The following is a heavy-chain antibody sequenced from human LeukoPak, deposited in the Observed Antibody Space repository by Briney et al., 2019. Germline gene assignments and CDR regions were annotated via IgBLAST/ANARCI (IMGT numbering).Heavy chain of an antibody. V-gene: IGHV1-18*01. Sequence: ASVKVSCKASGYTFTSYGISWVRQAPGQGLEWMGWISAYNGNTNYAQKLQGRVTMTTDTSTSTAYMELRSLRSDDTAVYYCATGLHDYGDYGAFDIWGQGTMVTVSS. CDR2: ISAYNGNT. D-gene: IGHD4-17*01. J-gene: IGHJ3*02. CDR1: GYTFTSYG. CDR3: ATGLHDYGDYGAFDI.